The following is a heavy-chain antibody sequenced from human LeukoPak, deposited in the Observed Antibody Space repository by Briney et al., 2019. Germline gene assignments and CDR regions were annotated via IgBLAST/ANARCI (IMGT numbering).Heavy chain of an antibody. CDR3: TTDSSSWYYFDN. V-gene: IGHV3-15*01. D-gene: IGHD6-13*01. Sequence: PGGSLRLSCAASGFTLSNAWMSWVRQAPGKGLEWVGRIKSKTDGGTTEYAAPVKGRFTISRDDSKNMLYLQMNSLKTEVTAVYYCTTDSSSWYYFDNWGQRTLVTVSS. CDR1: GFTLSNAW. J-gene: IGHJ4*02. CDR2: IKSKTDGGTT.